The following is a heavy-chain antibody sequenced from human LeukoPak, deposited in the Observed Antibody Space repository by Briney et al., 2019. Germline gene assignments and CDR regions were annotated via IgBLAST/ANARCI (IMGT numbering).Heavy chain of an antibody. J-gene: IGHJ4*02. V-gene: IGHV4-38-2*01. CDR1: GYSISSGYY. CDR3: ARLGCSSTSCFVY. Sequence: SETLSLTCAVFGYSISSGYYWGWIRQPPGKGLEWIGSIYHSGSTYYNPSLKSRVTISVDTSKNQFSLKLSSVTAADTAVYYCARLGCSSTSCFVYWGQGTLVTVSS. CDR2: IYHSGST. D-gene: IGHD2-2*01.